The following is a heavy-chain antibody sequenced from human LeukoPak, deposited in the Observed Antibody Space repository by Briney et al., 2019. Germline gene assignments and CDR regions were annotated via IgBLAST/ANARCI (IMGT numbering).Heavy chain of an antibody. CDR3: ARLDHSVSGDRGYFDY. Sequence: SEILSLTCTVSGGSISTSLYYWGWIRQPPGKGLDWIGTVYHSGTTYYNPSLKSRVTISIDRSKNQFSLRASSVTAADTALYYCARLDHSVSGDRGYFDYWGQGILVTVSS. CDR2: VYHSGTT. CDR1: GGSISTSLYY. V-gene: IGHV4-39*01. J-gene: IGHJ4*02. D-gene: IGHD3-10*01.